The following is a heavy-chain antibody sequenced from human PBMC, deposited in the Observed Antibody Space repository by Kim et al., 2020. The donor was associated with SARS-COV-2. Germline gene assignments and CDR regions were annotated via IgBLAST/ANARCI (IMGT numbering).Heavy chain of an antibody. Sequence: GGSLRLSCAASGFTFSSYAMHWVRQAPGKGLEWVAVISYDGSNKYYADSVKGRFTISRDNSKNTLYLQMNSLRAEDTAVYYCAREWGDCSSTSCDYYYH. CDR1: GFTFSSYA. D-gene: IGHD2-2*01. CDR3: AREWGDCSSTSCDYYYH. CDR2: ISYDGSNK. J-gene: IGHJ6*01. V-gene: IGHV3-30-3*01.